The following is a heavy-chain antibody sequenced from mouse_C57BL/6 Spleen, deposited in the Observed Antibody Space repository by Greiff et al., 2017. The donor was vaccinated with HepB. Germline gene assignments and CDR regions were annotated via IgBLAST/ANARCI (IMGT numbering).Heavy chain of an antibody. D-gene: IGHD3-2*02. CDR3: ATIDSSGRAWFAY. CDR1: GYTFTSYW. V-gene: IGHV1-61*01. J-gene: IGHJ3*01. CDR2: IYPSDSET. Sequence: QVQLQQPGAELVRPGSSVKLSCKASGYTFTSYWMDWVKQRPGQGLEWIGNIYPSDSETHYNQKFKDKATLTEDKSSSTAYMQLSSLTSEDSAVYYCATIDSSGRAWFAYWGQGTLVTVSA.